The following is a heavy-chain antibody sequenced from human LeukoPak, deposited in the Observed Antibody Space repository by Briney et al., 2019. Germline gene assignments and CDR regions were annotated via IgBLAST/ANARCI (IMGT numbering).Heavy chain of an antibody. J-gene: IGHJ6*02. V-gene: IGHV1-46*01. CDR3: ARDRLPRITIFGVVNEPGGMDV. CDR1: GYTFTGYH. D-gene: IGHD3-3*01. Sequence: GASVKVSCKASGYTFTGYHMHWVRQAPGQGLEWMGIINPSGGSTSYAQKFQGRVTMTRDTSTSTVYMELSSLRSEDTAVYYCARDRLPRITIFGVVNEPGGMDVWGQGTTVTVSS. CDR2: INPSGGST.